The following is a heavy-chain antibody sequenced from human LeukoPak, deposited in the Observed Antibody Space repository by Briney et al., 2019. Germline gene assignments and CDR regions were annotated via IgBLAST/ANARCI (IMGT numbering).Heavy chain of an antibody. J-gene: IGHJ5*02. Sequence: GGSLRLSCATSGFTFSNAWMNWVRQAPGKGLEWVGRIRSNSDGGTIDYAAPVKGRFTLSRDDSKTTLYLQMNSLQTEDTAVYYCATDFYDSTWGQGALVTVSS. V-gene: IGHV3-15*07. D-gene: IGHD3-22*01. CDR1: GFTFSNAW. CDR3: ATDFYDST. CDR2: IRSNSDGGTI.